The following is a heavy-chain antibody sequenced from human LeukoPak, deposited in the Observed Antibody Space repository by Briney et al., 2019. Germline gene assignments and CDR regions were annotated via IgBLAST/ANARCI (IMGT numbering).Heavy chain of an antibody. J-gene: IGHJ5*02. CDR1: GGSLSRDL. CDR2: IYLSGST. CDR3: ARDQEEDEGVWFDP. D-gene: IGHD3-10*01. V-gene: IGHV4-59*01. Sequence: PSETLSHTRTLSGGSLSRDLWYCMPPRPEEGREWMGYIYLSGSTNYPTTLKSPVTISVDPSKAQFSLKLSSVAAADTAVYYCARDQEEDEGVWFDPWGQGTLVTVSS.